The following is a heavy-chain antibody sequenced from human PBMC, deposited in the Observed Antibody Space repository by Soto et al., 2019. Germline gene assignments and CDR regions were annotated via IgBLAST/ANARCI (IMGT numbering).Heavy chain of an antibody. CDR3: ATALKQLASRKYYYGMDV. V-gene: IGHV1-69*01. CDR2: IIPIFGTA. J-gene: IGHJ6*02. D-gene: IGHD6-6*01. Sequence: QVQLVQSGAEVKKPGSSVKVSCKASGGTFSSYAISWVRQAPGQGLEWMGGIIPIFGTANYAQKFQGRVTITADESTSIAYMELSSLRSEDTAVYYCATALKQLASRKYYYGMDVWGQGTTVTVSS. CDR1: GGTFSSYA.